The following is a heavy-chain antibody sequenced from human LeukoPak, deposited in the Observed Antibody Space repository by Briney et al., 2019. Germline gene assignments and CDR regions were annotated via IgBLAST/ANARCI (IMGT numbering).Heavy chain of an antibody. CDR1: GYTFTGYY. CDR3: ARLFSSWYEEGEYYYYYGMDV. Sequence: GASVKVSCKASGYTFTGYYMHWVRQAPGQGLEWMGWINPNSGGTNYAQKFQGRVTMTRDTSISTAYMELSRLRSDDTAVHYCARLFSSWYEEGEYYYYYGMDVWGQGTTVTVSS. J-gene: IGHJ6*02. V-gene: IGHV1-2*02. CDR2: INPNSGGT. D-gene: IGHD6-13*01.